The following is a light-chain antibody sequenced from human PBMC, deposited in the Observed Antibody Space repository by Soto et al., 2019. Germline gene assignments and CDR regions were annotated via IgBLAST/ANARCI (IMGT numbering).Light chain of an antibody. V-gene: IGKV1-5*01. CDR2: AAS. J-gene: IGKJ1*01. Sequence: EIQVTPSPSTLSRSVGDRVTNTXRASLSRSSWLSWYQQRAGKAPALVXYAASTLQSGVPSRFSGSGSGTDFTLTISCLQSEDFATYYCQQYYSLPRTVGQGTKWIS. CDR1: LSRSSW. CDR3: QQYYSLPRT.